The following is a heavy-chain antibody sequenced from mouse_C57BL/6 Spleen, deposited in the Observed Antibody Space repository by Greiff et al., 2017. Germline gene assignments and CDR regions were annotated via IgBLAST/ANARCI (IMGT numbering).Heavy chain of an antibody. V-gene: IGHV5-4*01. CDR1: GFTFSSYA. J-gene: IGHJ2*01. D-gene: IGHD1-1*01. Sequence: DVKLVESGGGLVKPGGSLKLSCAASGFTFSSYAMSWVRQTPEKRREWVATISDGGSYTYYPDNVKGRFTISRDNDKNNLYLQMRHLKSEDTAMYYFEREQGDYGSIDYWGQGTTVAVSS. CDR3: EREQGDYGSIDY. CDR2: ISDGGSYT.